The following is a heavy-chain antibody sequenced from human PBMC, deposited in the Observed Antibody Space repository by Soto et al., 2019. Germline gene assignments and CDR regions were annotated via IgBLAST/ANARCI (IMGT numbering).Heavy chain of an antibody. V-gene: IGHV4-30-4*01. CDR2: IYSSGST. CDR3: ASLNLSFDP. J-gene: IGHJ5*02. Sequence: SETLFLTCTVSGASISSGDSFWSWIRQPPGKGLEWIAYIYSSGSTYYNPSLKRRVAISIDTSKNQFSLNLSSLTAADTAVYYCASLNLSFDPWGRGTLVTVSS. CDR1: GASISSGDSF.